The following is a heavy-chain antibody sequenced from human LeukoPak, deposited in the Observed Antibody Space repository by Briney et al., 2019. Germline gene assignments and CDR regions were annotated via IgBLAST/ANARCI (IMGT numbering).Heavy chain of an antibody. CDR2: ITPRSDYI. Sequence: GGSLRLSCTVSRFTFSDYTVNWVRQAPGRGLEGVSSITPRSDYIYYTDSVKGRFTISRDNARNSLFLQMNSLRAEDTAVYYCARASREYTYGFPMDYWGQGTLVTVSS. J-gene: IGHJ4*02. CDR3: ARASREYTYGFPMDY. CDR1: RFTFSDYT. V-gene: IGHV3-21*01. D-gene: IGHD5-18*01.